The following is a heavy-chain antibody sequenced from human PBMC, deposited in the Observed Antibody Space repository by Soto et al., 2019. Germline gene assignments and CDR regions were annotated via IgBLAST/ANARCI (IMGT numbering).Heavy chain of an antibody. CDR1: GFTFSSYG. CDR3: ARDTADIVVVPAATVVKDYYYYGMDV. V-gene: IGHV3-33*01. D-gene: IGHD2-2*01. Sequence: GGSLRLSCAASGFTFSSYGMHWVRQAPGKGLEWVAVIWYDGSNKYYADSVKGRFTISRDNSKNTLYLQMKSLRAEDTAVYYCARDTADIVVVPAATVVKDYYYYGMDVWGQGTTVTVSS. J-gene: IGHJ6*02. CDR2: IWYDGSNK.